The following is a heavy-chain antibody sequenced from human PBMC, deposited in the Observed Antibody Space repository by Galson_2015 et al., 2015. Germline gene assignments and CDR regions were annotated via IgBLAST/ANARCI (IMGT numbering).Heavy chain of an antibody. D-gene: IGHD2-2*01. V-gene: IGHV3-30-3*01. J-gene: IGHJ4*02. CDR2: ISYDGSNK. CDR3: ARTTRDESYCSSTSCYEGFDY. Sequence: SLRLSCAASGFTFSSYAMHWVRQAPGKGLEWVAVISYDGSNKYYADSVKGRFTISRDNSKNTLYLQMNSLRAEDTAVYYCARTTRDESYCSSTSCYEGFDYWGQGTLVTVSS. CDR1: GFTFSSYA.